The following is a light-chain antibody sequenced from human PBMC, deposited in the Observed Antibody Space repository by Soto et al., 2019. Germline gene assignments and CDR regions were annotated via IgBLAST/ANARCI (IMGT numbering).Light chain of an antibody. CDR3: AAWDDSLNGHAV. J-gene: IGLJ7*01. Sequence: QLVLTQPPAASGTPGQRVTISCSGGNSNIGSNTVIWYQHLPGTAPKLLIYNNNQRPSGVPDRFSGSKSGTSASLAISGLQSEDEADYYCAAWDDSLNGHAVFGGGTQLTVL. V-gene: IGLV1-44*01. CDR2: NNN. CDR1: NSNIGSNT.